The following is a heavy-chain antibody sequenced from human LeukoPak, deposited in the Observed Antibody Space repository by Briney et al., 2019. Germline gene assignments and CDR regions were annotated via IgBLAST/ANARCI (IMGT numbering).Heavy chain of an antibody. V-gene: IGHV3-21*04. Sequence: GGSLRLSCVASGFGFNYYDMNWVRQAPGKGLEWVSSISSKSTYIDSADSTKGRFTISRDNANNSVFLQMSSIRPDDTAVYYCANQVFVPHAWGQGTLVTVSS. CDR1: GFGFNYYD. CDR2: ISSKSTYI. D-gene: IGHD2-2*01. CDR3: ANQVFVPHA. J-gene: IGHJ4*02.